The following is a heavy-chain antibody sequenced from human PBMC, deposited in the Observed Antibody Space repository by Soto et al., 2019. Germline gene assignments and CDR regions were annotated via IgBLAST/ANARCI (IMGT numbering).Heavy chain of an antibody. CDR3: AREVGSGWYNDAFDI. CDR1: GYTFTSYG. J-gene: IGHJ3*02. D-gene: IGHD6-19*01. CDR2: ISAYNGNT. V-gene: IGHV1-18*01. Sequence: WASVKVSCKASGYTFTSYGISWVRQAPGQGLEWMGWISAYNGNTNYAQKLQGRVTMTTDTSTSTAYMELRSLRSDDTAVYYCAREVGSGWYNDAFDIWGQGTMVTVSS.